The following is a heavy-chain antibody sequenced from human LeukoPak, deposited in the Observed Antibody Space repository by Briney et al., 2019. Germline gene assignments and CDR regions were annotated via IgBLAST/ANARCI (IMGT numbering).Heavy chain of an antibody. J-gene: IGHJ6*02. CDR3: ATTRTSTKPMDV. D-gene: IGHD5/OR15-5a*01. CDR2: INHSGST. CDR1: GGSFSGYY. V-gene: IGHV4-34*01. Sequence: PSETLSLTCAVYGGSFSGYYWSWIRQPPGKGLEWIGEINHSGSTNYNPSLKSRVTISVDTSKNQFSLRLSSVTAADTAVYYCATTRTSTKPMDVWGQGTTVTVSS.